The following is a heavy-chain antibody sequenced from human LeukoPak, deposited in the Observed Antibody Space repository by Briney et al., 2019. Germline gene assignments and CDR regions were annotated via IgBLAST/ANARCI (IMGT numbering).Heavy chain of an antibody. CDR3: ARETTSYNWFDP. V-gene: IGHV1-2*02. CDR1: GYTFTGYY. J-gene: IGHJ5*02. Sequence: ASVKVSCKASGYTFTGYYMHWVRQAPGQGLEWMGWINPNSGGTNYAQKFQGRVTMTRDTSISTAYMELSRLRSDDTAVYYCARETTSYNWFDPWGQGTLVTVSS. CDR2: INPNSGGT. D-gene: IGHD4-11*01.